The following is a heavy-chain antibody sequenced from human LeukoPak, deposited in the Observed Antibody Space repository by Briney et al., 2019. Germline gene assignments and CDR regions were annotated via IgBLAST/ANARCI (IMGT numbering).Heavy chain of an antibody. V-gene: IGHV1-2*02. CDR2: INPNSGGT. CDR1: GYTFTGYY. J-gene: IGHJ4*02. D-gene: IGHD5-12*01. CDR3: ARDPDSGYVQDY. Sequence: GASVKVSCKASGYTFTGYYLHWVRQAPGQGLEWMGWINPNSGGTNHAQKFQGRVIMTRDTSISTAYMELSRLRSDDTAVYYCARDPDSGYVQDYWGQGTLVTVSS.